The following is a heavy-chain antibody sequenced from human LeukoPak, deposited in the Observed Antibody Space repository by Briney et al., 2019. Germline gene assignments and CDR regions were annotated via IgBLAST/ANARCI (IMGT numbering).Heavy chain of an antibody. CDR3: ARVSEVGARGDY. V-gene: IGHV4-61*02. CDR2: IYTSGST. CDR1: GGSISSGSYY. J-gene: IGHJ4*02. D-gene: IGHD1-26*01. Sequence: PSETLSLTRTVSGGSISSGSYYWSWIRQPAGKGLEWIGRIYTSGSTNYNPSLKSRVTISVDTSKNQFSLKLSSVTAADTAVYYCARVSEVGARGDYWGQGTLVTVSS.